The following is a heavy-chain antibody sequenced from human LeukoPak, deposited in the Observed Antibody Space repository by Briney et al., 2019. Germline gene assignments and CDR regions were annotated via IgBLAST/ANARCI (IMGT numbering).Heavy chain of an antibody. Sequence: GGSLRLSCAVSGFSFSAYWMNWVRRAPGKGLEWVANINQDGSEKHYVDSVKGRFTISRDNSKNTLYLQMNSLRAEDTAVYYCHLVGATMSGYWGQGTLVTVSS. CDR3: HLVGATMSGY. CDR1: GFSFSAYW. CDR2: INQDGSEK. J-gene: IGHJ4*02. V-gene: IGHV3-7*01. D-gene: IGHD1-26*01.